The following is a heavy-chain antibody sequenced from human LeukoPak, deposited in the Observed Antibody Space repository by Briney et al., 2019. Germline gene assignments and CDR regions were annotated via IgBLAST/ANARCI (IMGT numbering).Heavy chain of an antibody. CDR2: IYYSGST. D-gene: IGHD2-8*01. CDR1: GGSISSYY. Sequence: SETLSLTCTVSGGSISSYYWSWIRQPPGKGLEWIGYIYYSGSTNYNPSLKSRITISVDKSQNQFSLKVNSLTAADTAVYYCATNGYYCMDVWGKGTTVTVSS. J-gene: IGHJ6*03. V-gene: IGHV4-59*12. CDR3: ATNGYYCMDV.